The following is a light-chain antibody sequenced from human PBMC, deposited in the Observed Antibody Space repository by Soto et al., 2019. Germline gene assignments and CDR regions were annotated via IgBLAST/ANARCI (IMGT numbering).Light chain of an antibody. V-gene: IGLV2-14*01. J-gene: IGLJ1*01. CDR3: CSYTTSNTRQIV. Sequence: QAVVTQPASVSGSPGQSITISCTGTSSDVGGYNYVSWYQQHPGKAPKFMIYDVSNRPSGVSNRFSGSKSGNTASLTISGLQAEDEADNYCCSYTTSNTRQIVFGTGTKLTVL. CDR2: DVS. CDR1: SSDVGGYNY.